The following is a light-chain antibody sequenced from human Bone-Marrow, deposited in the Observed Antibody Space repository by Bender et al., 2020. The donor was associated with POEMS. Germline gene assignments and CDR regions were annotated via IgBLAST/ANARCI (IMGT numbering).Light chain of an antibody. CDR1: TIGTKS. CDR3: QSYDSSLSGSV. J-gene: IGLJ3*02. CDR2: FDR. V-gene: IGLV1-40*01. Sequence: VLTQPPSVSVAPGRTATIPCAGNTIGTKSVHWYQQRPGQAPILVIYFDRDRPSGIPDRFSGSKSGTSASLAITGLQAEDETDYYCQSYDSSLSGSVFGGGTKLTVL.